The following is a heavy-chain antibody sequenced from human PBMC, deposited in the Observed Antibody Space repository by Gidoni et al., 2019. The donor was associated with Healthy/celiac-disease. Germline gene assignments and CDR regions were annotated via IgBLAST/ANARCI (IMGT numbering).Heavy chain of an antibody. CDR3: ARASHIVVVVAATPDYYYGMDV. Sequence: QVQLQESRPGLLMPSGTLSLTCPVPGGHISCSNWWCWVRRPPGKGLEWIGDIGHSGSTNYNPSLKRRVTISVDKSKNQFSLKLSSVTAADTAVYYCARASHIVVVVAATPDYYYGMDVWGQGTTVTVSS. V-gene: IGHV4-4*02. CDR2: IGHSGST. D-gene: IGHD2-15*01. J-gene: IGHJ6*02. CDR1: GGHISCSNW.